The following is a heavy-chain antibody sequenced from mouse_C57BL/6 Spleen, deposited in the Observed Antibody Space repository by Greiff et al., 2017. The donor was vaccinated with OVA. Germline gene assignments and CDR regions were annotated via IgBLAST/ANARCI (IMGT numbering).Heavy chain of an antibody. D-gene: IGHD1-1*01. Sequence: QVQLQQPGAELVKPGASVKLSCKASGYTFTSYWMHWVKQRPGQGLEWIGMIHPNSGSTNYNEKFKSKATLTVDKSSSTAYMQLSSLTSEASAVYYCARDSSSHWYFGGWGTGTTVTVAS. J-gene: IGHJ1*03. CDR1: GYTFTSYW. V-gene: IGHV1-64*01. CDR2: IHPNSGST. CDR3: ARDSSSHWYFGG.